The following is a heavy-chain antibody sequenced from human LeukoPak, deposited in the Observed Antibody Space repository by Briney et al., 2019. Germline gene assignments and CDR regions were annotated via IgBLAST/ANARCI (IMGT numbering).Heavy chain of an antibody. CDR1: GGTFSSYA. CDR2: IIPIFGTA. CDR3: ARGAVASAGLDLGY. J-gene: IGHJ4*02. D-gene: IGHD6-13*01. Sequence: APVKVSCKASGGTFSSYAISWVRQAPGQGLEWMGGIIPIFGTANYAQKFQGRVTITADESASTAYMELSSLRSEDTAVYYCARGAVASAGLDLGYWGQGTLVTVSS. V-gene: IGHV1-69*13.